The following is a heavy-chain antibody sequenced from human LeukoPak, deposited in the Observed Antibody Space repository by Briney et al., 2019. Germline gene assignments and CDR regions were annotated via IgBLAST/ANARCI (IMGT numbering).Heavy chain of an antibody. CDR1: GFTFSNYE. Sequence: PGGSLRLSCAASGFTFSNYEMNWVRQAPGKGLEWVSYITTGGRTIYYADSVKGRFTISRDNAKNSLYLQMNSLRAEDTAVYYCARNLVQLWSFDYWGQGTLVTVSS. J-gene: IGHJ4*02. V-gene: IGHV3-48*03. CDR2: ITTGGRTI. CDR3: ARNLVQLWSFDY. D-gene: IGHD5-18*01.